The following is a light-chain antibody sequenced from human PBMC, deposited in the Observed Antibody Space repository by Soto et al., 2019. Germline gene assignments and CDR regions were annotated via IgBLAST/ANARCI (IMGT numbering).Light chain of an antibody. CDR1: QSVDSTY. CDR2: GAS. J-gene: IGKJ5*01. Sequence: IVLTQSPGTLSLSPGERATLSCRASQSVDSTYLTWYQQKPGQAPRLLIYGASGRATGIPDRFSGSGSGTDFTLTISRLEPEDFAVYYCQYYDTFRTFGQGTRLEIK. V-gene: IGKV3-20*01. CDR3: QYYDTFRT.